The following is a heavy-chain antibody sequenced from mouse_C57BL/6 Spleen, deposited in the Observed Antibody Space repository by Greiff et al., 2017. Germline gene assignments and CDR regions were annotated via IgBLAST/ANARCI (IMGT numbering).Heavy chain of an antibody. CDR3: ARGPRGYFDV. Sequence: EVQLQQSGPELVKPGASVKISCKASGYTFTDYYMNWVKQSHGKSLEWIGDINPNNGGTSYNQKFKGKATLTVDKSSSTAYMELRSLTSEDSAVYYCARGPRGYFDVWGTGTTVTVSS. V-gene: IGHV1-26*01. J-gene: IGHJ1*03. CDR2: INPNNGGT. CDR1: GYTFTDYY.